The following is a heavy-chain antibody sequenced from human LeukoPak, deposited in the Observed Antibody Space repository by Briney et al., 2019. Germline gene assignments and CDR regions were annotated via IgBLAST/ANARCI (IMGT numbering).Heavy chain of an antibody. CDR2: ISGSGGST. CDR1: GFTFSSYG. V-gene: IGHV3-23*01. Sequence: GESLRLSCAASGFTFSSYGMSWVRQAPGKGLEWVSAISGSGGSTYYADSVKGRFTISRDNSKNTLYLQMNSLRAEDTAVYYCAKALWFGAGPSPYYYYMDVWGKGTTVTISS. J-gene: IGHJ6*03. D-gene: IGHD3-10*01. CDR3: AKALWFGAGPSPYYYYMDV.